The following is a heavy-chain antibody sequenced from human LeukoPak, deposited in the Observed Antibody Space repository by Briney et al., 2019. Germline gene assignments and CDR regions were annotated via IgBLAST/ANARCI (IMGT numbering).Heavy chain of an antibody. CDR3: AKDLGNDYGSGSYYY. CDR1: GFTFSSYA. J-gene: IGHJ4*02. D-gene: IGHD3-10*01. Sequence: GGSLRLSCAASGFTFSSYAMSWVRQAPGKGLEWVSAISGSGGSTYYADSVKGRFTISRDNSKNTLYLQMNSLRAEDTAVYYCAKDLGNDYGSGSYYYWGQGTLVTVSS. CDR2: ISGSGGST. V-gene: IGHV3-23*01.